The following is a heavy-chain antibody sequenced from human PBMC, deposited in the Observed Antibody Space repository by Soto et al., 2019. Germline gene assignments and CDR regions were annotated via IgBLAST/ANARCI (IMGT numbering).Heavy chain of an antibody. J-gene: IGHJ4*02. CDR1: GYSFTTYA. D-gene: IGHD6-6*01. V-gene: IGHV1-3*01. Sequence: QVQLVQSGAEVKKPGASVKVSCKASGYSFTTYALHWVRQAPGQRLEWMGWINAGNGNTKYSEKFRGRVTITRDTSARTAYMELSSLRSEDTAVSSCARDLTRFRTAARPGYVAYWGQGTLVTVS. CDR3: ARDLTRFRTAARPGYVAY. CDR2: INAGNGNT.